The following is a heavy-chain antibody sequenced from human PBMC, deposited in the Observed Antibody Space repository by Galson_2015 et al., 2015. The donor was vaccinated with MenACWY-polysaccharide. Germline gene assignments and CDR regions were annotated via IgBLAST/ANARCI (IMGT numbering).Heavy chain of an antibody. Sequence: LSLTCSVSGDSISSYFWIWIRQPPGKRREWIAYIYYNGTTNYTASIKSRVTIFVDTSKNQFSLKLNSVTAADTAVYFCARGISSSWCFKGRSYSYYYMDVWGKGTTVTVSS. CDR3: ARGISSSWCFKGRSYSYYYMDV. J-gene: IGHJ6*03. D-gene: IGHD6-13*01. V-gene: IGHV4-59*12. CDR2: IYYNGTT. CDR1: GDSISSYF.